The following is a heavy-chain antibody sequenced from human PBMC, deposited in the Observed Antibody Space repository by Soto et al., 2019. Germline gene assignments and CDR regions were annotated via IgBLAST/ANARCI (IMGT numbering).Heavy chain of an antibody. V-gene: IGHV3-23*01. D-gene: IGHD6-6*01. CDR3: AKRVAYSSSSAYFDH. CDR1: GFTFSNHG. CDR2: ISDTGGM. J-gene: IGHJ4*02. Sequence: PGGSLRLSCAASGFTFSNHGMSWVRQAPGKGLEWVSSISDTGGMFYADSVKGRFSVSRDNSKNTLYLQMNSLRAEDTAVYYCAKRVAYSSSSAYFDHWVQGTLVT.